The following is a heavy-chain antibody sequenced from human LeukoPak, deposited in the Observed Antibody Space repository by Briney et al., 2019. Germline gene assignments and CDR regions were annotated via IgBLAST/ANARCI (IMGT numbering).Heavy chain of an antibody. CDR1: GFTFSSYG. D-gene: IGHD5-12*01. V-gene: IGHV3-30*18. CDR3: AKSKWLLTPAFDY. Sequence: GGSLRLSCAASGFTFSSYGMHWVRQAPGKGLEWVAVISYDGSNKYYADSVKGRFTISRDNSKNTLYLQMNSLRAEDMALYYCAKSKWLLTPAFDYWGQETLVTVSS. CDR2: ISYDGSNK. J-gene: IGHJ4*02.